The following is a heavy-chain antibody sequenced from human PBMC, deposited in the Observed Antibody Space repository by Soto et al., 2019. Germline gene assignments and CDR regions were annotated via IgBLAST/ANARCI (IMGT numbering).Heavy chain of an antibody. CDR2: MNPDSGNT. Sequence: QEQLVQSGAEVKKPGAPVKVSCKASGYTFSNYNINWVRQASGQGLEWMGWMNPDSGNTGYAVKFQGRVTMTRNSFISTAYKGLSGLRSEDTAVYYCAREAASDPSFYYHYMDVWGKGTTVTVSS. CDR1: GYTFSNYN. J-gene: IGHJ6*03. CDR3: AREAASDPSFYYHYMDV. V-gene: IGHV1-8*01. D-gene: IGHD3-10*01.